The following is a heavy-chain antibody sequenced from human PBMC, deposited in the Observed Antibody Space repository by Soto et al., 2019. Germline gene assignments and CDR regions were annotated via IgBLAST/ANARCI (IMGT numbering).Heavy chain of an antibody. CDR2: IYYSGST. Sequence: SETLSLTCTVSGGSISSGGYYWSWIRQHPGKGLEWIGYIYYSGSTYYNPSLKSRVTISVDTSKNQFSLKLSSVTAADTAVYYFAVRGVTTKGNCFYPWGQGTLVTVSS. CDR3: AVRGVTTKGNCFYP. D-gene: IGHD3-10*01. J-gene: IGHJ5*02. V-gene: IGHV4-31*03. CDR1: GGSISSGGYY.